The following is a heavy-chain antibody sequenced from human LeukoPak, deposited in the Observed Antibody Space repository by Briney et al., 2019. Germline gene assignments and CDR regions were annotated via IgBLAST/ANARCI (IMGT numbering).Heavy chain of an antibody. Sequence: ASVKVSCKASGYTFTGYYMHWVRQATGQGLEWMGWMNPNSGNTGYAQKFQGRVTMTRNTSISTAYMELSSLRSEDTAVYYCAKTSRGYCSSTSCQPAFDIWGQGTMVTVSS. CDR1: GYTFTGYY. CDR3: AKTSRGYCSSTSCQPAFDI. D-gene: IGHD2-2*01. V-gene: IGHV1-8*02. J-gene: IGHJ3*02. CDR2: MNPNSGNT.